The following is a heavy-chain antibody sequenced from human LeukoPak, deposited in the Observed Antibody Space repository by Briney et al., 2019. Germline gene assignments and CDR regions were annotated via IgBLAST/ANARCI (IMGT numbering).Heavy chain of an antibody. Sequence: SETLSLTCAVYGRSFSGYYRSWIRQPPGKGLEWIGEINHSGSTNYNPSLKSQVTISVDTSKNQFSLKLSSVTAADTAVYYCATALRFRSYFDYWGQGTLVTVLS. D-gene: IGHD5-12*01. CDR2: INHSGST. J-gene: IGHJ4*02. CDR1: GRSFSGYY. CDR3: ATALRFRSYFDY. V-gene: IGHV4-34*01.